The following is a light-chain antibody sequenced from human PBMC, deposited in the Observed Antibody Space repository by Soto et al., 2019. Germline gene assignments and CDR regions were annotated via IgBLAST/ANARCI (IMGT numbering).Light chain of an antibody. Sequence: QSALTQPPAASATPGQRVSISCSGSSSNIGSNTVNWYQQLPGTAPKLVIYSNNQRPSGVPDRFSGSKSGTSASLAISGLQSEDEADYYCAAWDDSLNGYYVFGTGTKVTVL. CDR2: SNN. CDR3: AAWDDSLNGYYV. J-gene: IGLJ1*01. V-gene: IGLV1-44*01. CDR1: SSNIGSNT.